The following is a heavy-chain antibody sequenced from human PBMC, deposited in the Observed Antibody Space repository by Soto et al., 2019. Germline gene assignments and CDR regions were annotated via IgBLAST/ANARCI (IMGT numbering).Heavy chain of an antibody. CDR2: IIPIFGTA. CDR3: ATLRGDAYNWHYYYYGMDV. CDR1: GGTFSSYA. J-gene: IGHJ6*02. Sequence: SVKVSCKASGGTFSSYAISWVRQAPGQGLEWMGGIIPIFGTANYAQKFQGRVTITADESTSTAYMELSSLRSEDTAVYYCATLRGDAYNWHYYYYGMDVWGQGTTVTVSS. V-gene: IGHV1-69*13. D-gene: IGHD1-1*01.